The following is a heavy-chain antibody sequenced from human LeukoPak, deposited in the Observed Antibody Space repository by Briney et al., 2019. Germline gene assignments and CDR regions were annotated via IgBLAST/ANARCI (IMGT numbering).Heavy chain of an antibody. CDR3: ARVKRGAVVVAATYYFDY. J-gene: IGHJ4*02. Sequence: ASVKVSCKASGYTFTGYYMHWVRQAPGQGLEWMGWINPNSGGTNYAQKFQGRVTTTRDTSISTAYMELSRLRSDDTAVYYCARVKRGAVVVAATYYFDYWGQGTLVAVSS. D-gene: IGHD2-15*01. CDR2: INPNSGGT. V-gene: IGHV1-2*02. CDR1: GYTFTGYY.